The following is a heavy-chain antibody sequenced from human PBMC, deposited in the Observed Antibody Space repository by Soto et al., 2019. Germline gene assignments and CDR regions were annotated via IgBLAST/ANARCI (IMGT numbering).Heavy chain of an antibody. J-gene: IGHJ4*02. CDR1: GYTFTSYA. CDR3: ARVMSIAARRALGY. Sequence: QVQLVQSGAEVKKPGASVKVSCKASGYTFTSYAMHWVRQAPGQRLEWMGWINDGNGNTKYSQKCKGRVTITMDTDASTAYMELSSLRSEDTAVYYCARVMSIAARRALGYWGQGTLVTVSS. V-gene: IGHV1-3*01. D-gene: IGHD6-6*01. CDR2: INDGNGNT.